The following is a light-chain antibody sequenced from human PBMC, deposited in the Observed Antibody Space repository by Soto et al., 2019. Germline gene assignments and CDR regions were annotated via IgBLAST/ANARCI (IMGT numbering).Light chain of an antibody. CDR3: QQYGGMWT. V-gene: IGKV1-5*01. CDR2: DAS. Sequence: DFQMTQSPSNLSASVGDRVTITCRATQSITNRLAWYQQKPGKAPKVLIYDASNLEYGVPSRFSGSGFGTEFILTISSLQPDDFATYCCQQYGGMWTFGQGTKVDIK. J-gene: IGKJ1*01. CDR1: QSITNR.